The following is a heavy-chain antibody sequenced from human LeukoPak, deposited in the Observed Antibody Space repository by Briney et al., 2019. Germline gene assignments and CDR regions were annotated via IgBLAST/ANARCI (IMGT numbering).Heavy chain of an antibody. J-gene: IGHJ6*02. V-gene: IGHV3-30*04. CDR2: ISFDGSNK. Sequence: GGSLRLSCVASGFTFNTFAMHWVRQAPGAGLEWVALISFDGSNKYYADSVKGRFTISRDNSKNTLYLQMNSLRSEDTAVFYCARAGRDYASGNYFYGMDLWGQGTTVTVSS. CDR1: GFTFNTFA. CDR3: ARAGRDYASGNYFYGMDL. D-gene: IGHD3-10*01.